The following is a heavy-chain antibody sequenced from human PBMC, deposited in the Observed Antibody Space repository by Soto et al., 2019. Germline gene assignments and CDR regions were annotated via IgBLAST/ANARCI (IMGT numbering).Heavy chain of an antibody. CDR3: ASGRGLLLASN. Sequence: GGSLRLSCAASGFTFGSYAMNWVRQAPGEGLEWVSIIYSGGSTYYADSVKGRFTISRDNSKNTLYLQMNSLRAEDTAVYYCASGRGLLLASNRGQGTMVTVSS. CDR2: IYSGGST. V-gene: IGHV3-53*01. J-gene: IGHJ3*01. CDR1: GFTFGSYA. D-gene: IGHD1-26*01.